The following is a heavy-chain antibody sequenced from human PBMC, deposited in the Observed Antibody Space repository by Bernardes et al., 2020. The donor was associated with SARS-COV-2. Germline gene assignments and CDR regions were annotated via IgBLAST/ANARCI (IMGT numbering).Heavy chain of an antibody. CDR2: ITNNGGST. J-gene: IGHJ4*02. Sequence: GGSLRLSCSASGFTFHTYAMYWVRQAPGQGLEYVSAITNNGGSTYYADSVKGRFTISRDNSENTLYLQMTSLRIDDTAVYWCVKSHYYSTGSFDYWGQGTLVTVSS. V-gene: IGHV3-64D*06. CDR3: VKSHYYSTGSFDY. D-gene: IGHD3-10*01. CDR1: GFTFHTYA.